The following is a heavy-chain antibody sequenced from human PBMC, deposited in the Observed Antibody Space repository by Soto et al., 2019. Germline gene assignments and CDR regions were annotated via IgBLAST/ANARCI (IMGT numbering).Heavy chain of an antibody. V-gene: IGHV4-39*01. D-gene: IGHD1-7*01. J-gene: IGHJ4*02. CDR3: ARRRTRGIYFDY. CDR2: IYYRGSS. CDR1: GGSISSSSYY. Sequence: SETLSLTCTVSGGSISSSSYYWGWIRQPPGKGLEWIGSIYYRGSSYYTPSLKGRVTISVDTPKNQFSRKLSSVTAADTAVYYCARRRTRGIYFDYWGQGTLVTVSS.